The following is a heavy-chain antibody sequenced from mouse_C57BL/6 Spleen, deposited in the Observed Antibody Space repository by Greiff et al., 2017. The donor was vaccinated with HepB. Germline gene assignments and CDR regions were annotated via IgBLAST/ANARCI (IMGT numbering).Heavy chain of an antibody. D-gene: IGHD2-4*01. CDR1: GYTFTSYW. CDR3: ARMASYYDYEVYWYFDV. Sequence: QVQLQQPGAELVKPGASVKMSCKASGYTFTSYWITWVKQRPGQGLEWIGDIYPGSGSTNYNEKFKSKATLTVDTSSSTAYMQLSSLTSEDSAVYYCARMASYYDYEVYWYFDVWGTGTTVTVSS. V-gene: IGHV1-55*01. J-gene: IGHJ1*03. CDR2: IYPGSGST.